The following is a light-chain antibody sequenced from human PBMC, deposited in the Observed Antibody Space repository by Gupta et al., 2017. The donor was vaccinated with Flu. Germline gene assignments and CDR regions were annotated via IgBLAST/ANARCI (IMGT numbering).Light chain of an antibody. CDR3: QQYNSYST. CDR1: QSINTW. V-gene: IGKV1-5*03. Sequence: DIQMTQSPSTLSASVGDRVTITCRARQSINTWLAWYQQKPGKAPKLLIYKASSLESGVPSRFSGSGSGTEFTLTISSLQPDDFGTYYCQQYNSYSTFGQGTKVEIK. J-gene: IGKJ1*01. CDR2: KAS.